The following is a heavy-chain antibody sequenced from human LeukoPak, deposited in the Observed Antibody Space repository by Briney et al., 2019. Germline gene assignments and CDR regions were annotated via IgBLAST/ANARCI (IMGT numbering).Heavy chain of an antibody. CDR2: INQDGSEK. D-gene: IGHD6-19*01. Sequence: QPGGSLRLSCAASGFTFSSYWMSWVRQAPGKGLEWVANINQDGSEKYYVDSVKGRFTISRDNAKNSLYLQMNSLRAEDTAVYYCARDRRYSSGWYLILLDYRGQRTLVTVSS. J-gene: IGHJ4*02. CDR3: ARDRRYSSGWYLILLDY. CDR1: GFTFSSYW. V-gene: IGHV3-7*01.